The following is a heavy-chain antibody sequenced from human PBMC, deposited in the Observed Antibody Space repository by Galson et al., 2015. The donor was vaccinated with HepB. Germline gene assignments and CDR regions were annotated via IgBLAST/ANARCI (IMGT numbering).Heavy chain of an antibody. Sequence: LSLTCTVSGGSISSGGYYWSWIRQHPGKGLEWIGYIYYSGSTYYNPSLKSRVTISVDTSKNQFSLKLSSVTAADTAVYYCARDIGGYSYGYGMVRGVITGRYGMDVWGQGTTVTVSS. V-gene: IGHV4-31*03. CDR1: GGSISSGGYY. J-gene: IGHJ6*02. CDR3: ARDIGGYSYGYGMVRGVITGRYGMDV. CDR2: IYYSGST. D-gene: IGHD3-10*01.